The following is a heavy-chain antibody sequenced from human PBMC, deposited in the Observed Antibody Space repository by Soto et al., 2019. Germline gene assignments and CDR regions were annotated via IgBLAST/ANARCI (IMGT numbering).Heavy chain of an antibody. CDR2: ISSSGSTI. D-gene: IGHD2-21*01. V-gene: IGHV3-11*01. CDR3: ARPYPNMDWFDP. Sequence: GGSLRLSCASSGFTFSDYYMSWIRQAPGKGLEWVSYISSSGSTIYYADSVKGRFTISRDNAKNSLYLQMNSLRAEDTAVYYCARPYPNMDWFDPWGQGTLVTVSS. J-gene: IGHJ5*02. CDR1: GFTFSDYY.